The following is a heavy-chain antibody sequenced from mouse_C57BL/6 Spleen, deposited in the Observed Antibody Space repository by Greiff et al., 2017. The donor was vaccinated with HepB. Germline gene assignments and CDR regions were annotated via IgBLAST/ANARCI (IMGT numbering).Heavy chain of an antibody. CDR1: GYTFTSYW. Sequence: QVQLQQPGAELVKPGASVKLSCKASGYTFTSYWMHWVKQRPGQGLEWIGMIHPNSGSTNYNEKFKSKATLPVDKSSSTAYMQLSSLTSEDSAVYYCARLPEGFYAMDYWGQGTSVTVSS. CDR3: ARLPEGFYAMDY. J-gene: IGHJ4*01. V-gene: IGHV1-64*01. CDR2: IHPNSGST.